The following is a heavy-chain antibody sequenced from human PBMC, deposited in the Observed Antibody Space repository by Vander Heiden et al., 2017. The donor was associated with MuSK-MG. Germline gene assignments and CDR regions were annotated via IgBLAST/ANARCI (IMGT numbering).Heavy chain of an antibody. J-gene: IGHJ5*02. V-gene: IGHV1-18*01. Sequence: QVQLVQSGAEVKKPGASVKVSCKASGYTFPSYGISWVRQGPGQGLEWMGWISAYNGNTNYAQKLQGRVTMTTDTSTSTAYMELRSLRSEVTAVDYCARAYYYFCSCYQNWFDPWGQGTMVTVSS. CDR3: ARAYYYFCSCYQNWFDP. D-gene: IGHD3-3*01. CDR2: ISAYNGNT. CDR1: GYTFPSYG.